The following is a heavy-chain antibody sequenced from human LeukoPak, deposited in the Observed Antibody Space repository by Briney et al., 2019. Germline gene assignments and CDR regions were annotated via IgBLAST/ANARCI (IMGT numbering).Heavy chain of an antibody. CDR1: GGSFSGYY. Sequence: SETLSLTCAVYGGSFSGYYWSWIRQPPGKGLEWIGSIYYSGSTYYNPSLKSRVTISVDTSKNQFSLKLSSVTAADTAVYYCARRLSGYDREFDYWGQGTLVTVSS. D-gene: IGHD5-12*01. CDR3: ARRLSGYDREFDY. CDR2: IYYSGST. J-gene: IGHJ4*02. V-gene: IGHV4-34*01.